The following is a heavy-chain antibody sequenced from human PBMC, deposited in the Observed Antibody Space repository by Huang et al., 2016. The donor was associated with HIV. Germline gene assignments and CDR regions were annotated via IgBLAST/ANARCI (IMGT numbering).Heavy chain of an antibody. Sequence: QVQLVESGGGVVQPGRSLRLSCAASGFTFSSYGMHWVRQAPGKGLGWVAVISNDGINKYYADSVKGRFTISRDNSKNTLYLQMNSLRAEDTAVYYCAGDYELRYWGQGTLVTVSS. V-gene: IGHV3-30*03. CDR1: GFTFSSYG. CDR3: AGDYELRY. J-gene: IGHJ4*02. D-gene: IGHD5-12*01. CDR2: ISNDGINK.